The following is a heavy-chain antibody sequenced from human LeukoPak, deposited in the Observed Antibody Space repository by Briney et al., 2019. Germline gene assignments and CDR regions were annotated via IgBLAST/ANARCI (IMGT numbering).Heavy chain of an antibody. V-gene: IGHV4-31*03. Sequence: PSQTLSLTCTVSGGSISSGGYYWSWIRQHPGKGLEWIGYIYYSGSTYYNPSLKSRVTISVDTSKNQFSLKLSSVTAADTAVYYCARDRSYANYYYYGMDVWGQGTTVTVSS. J-gene: IGHJ6*02. D-gene: IGHD2-2*01. CDR1: GGSISSGGYY. CDR2: IYYSGST. CDR3: ARDRSYANYYYYGMDV.